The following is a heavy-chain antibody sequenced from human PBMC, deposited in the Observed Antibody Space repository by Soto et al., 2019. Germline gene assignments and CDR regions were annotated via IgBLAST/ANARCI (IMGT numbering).Heavy chain of an antibody. CDR2: INPSGGST. Sequence: GASVKVSCKASGYTFTSYYMHWVRQAPGQGLEWMGIINPSGGSTSYAQKFQGRVTMTRDTSTSTVYMELSSLRSEDTAVYYCARARTGLGSGWYIHYYGMDVWGQGTTVTVSS. CDR3: ARARTGLGSGWYIHYYGMDV. V-gene: IGHV1-46*03. D-gene: IGHD6-19*01. J-gene: IGHJ6*02. CDR1: GYTFTSYY.